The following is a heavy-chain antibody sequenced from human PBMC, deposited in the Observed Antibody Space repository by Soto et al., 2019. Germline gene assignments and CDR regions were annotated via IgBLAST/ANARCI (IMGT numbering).Heavy chain of an antibody. V-gene: IGHV4-59*01. CDR2: IYYSGST. D-gene: IGHD3-10*01. CDR3: ARDTFGSYYMDV. J-gene: IGHJ6*03. Sequence: SETLSLTCTVSGGSISSYYWSWLRQPPGKGLEWIGYIYYSGSTNYNPSLKSRVTISVDTSKNQFSLKLSSVTAADTAVYYCARDTFGSYYMDVWGKGTTVTVSS. CDR1: GGSISSYY.